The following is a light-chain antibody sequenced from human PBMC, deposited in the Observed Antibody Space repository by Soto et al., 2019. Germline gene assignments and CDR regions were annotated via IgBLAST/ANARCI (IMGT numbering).Light chain of an antibody. Sequence: DIQMTQSPSSLSASVGDRVTITCRASQGIRKDLGWYQEKPGKASKRLIYAASSLQSGVPSRFSGSGSGTEFTLTISSLQPEDFATYYCLQHNSYPYTFGQGTKLEIK. CDR2: AAS. CDR3: LQHNSYPYT. J-gene: IGKJ2*01. CDR1: QGIRKD. V-gene: IGKV1-17*01.